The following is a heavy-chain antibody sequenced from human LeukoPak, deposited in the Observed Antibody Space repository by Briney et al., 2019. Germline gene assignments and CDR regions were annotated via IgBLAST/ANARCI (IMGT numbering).Heavy chain of an antibody. CDR2: IYWDGDK. Sequence: TLSLTCTVSGGSISSGDYYWSWIRQPPGKALEWLAVIYWDGDKRYSPSLKSRLTITKDTSRKQVVLTMTNMDPVDTATYYCAHGHQGSNRYPFDWGQGTLVTVSS. V-gene: IGHV2-5*08. J-gene: IGHJ4*02. CDR3: AHGHQGSNRYPFD. D-gene: IGHD3-10*01. CDR1: GGSISSGDYY.